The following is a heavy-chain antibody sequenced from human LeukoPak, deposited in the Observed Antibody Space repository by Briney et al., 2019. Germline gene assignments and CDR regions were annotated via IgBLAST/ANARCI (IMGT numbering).Heavy chain of an antibody. Sequence: SQTLSLTCAISGDCVSSNSAVWAWIRQSPSAGLELLGRTYYRTQWYSDYAASVRSRININPDTSKNQFSLQVNSLTPEDTAVYYCARGSYGLGGFSDYYFDFWAQEPLVTVSS. CDR3: ARGSYGLGGFSDYYFDF. V-gene: IGHV6-1*01. J-gene: IGHJ4*02. CDR2: TYYRTQWYS. D-gene: IGHD3-10*01. CDR1: GDCVSSNSAV.